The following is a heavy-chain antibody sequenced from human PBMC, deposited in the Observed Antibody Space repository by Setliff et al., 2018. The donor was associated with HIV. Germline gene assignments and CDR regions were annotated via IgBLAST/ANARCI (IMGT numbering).Heavy chain of an antibody. Sequence: PSETLSLTCTVSGGSISSGGYYWSWIRQHPGKGLEWIGYISYSGSTYYNPSLKSRVTISVDTSKNQFSLKLSSVNAADTAVYYCARGFGSSWSYDGFDIWGQGTLVTVSS. V-gene: IGHV4-31*03. CDR3: ARGFGSSWSYDGFDI. CDR1: GGSISSGGYY. D-gene: IGHD6-13*01. J-gene: IGHJ3*02. CDR2: ISYSGST.